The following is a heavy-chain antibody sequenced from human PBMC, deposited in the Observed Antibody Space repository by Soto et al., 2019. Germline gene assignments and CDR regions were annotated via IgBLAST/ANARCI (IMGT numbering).Heavy chain of an antibody. D-gene: IGHD3-10*01. J-gene: IGHJ4*02. CDR1: GFTFSSYS. Sequence: GGSLRLSCAASGFTFSSYSMNWVRQAPGKGLEWVSYISSSSTIYYADSVKGRFTISRDNAKNSMYLQMNSLRDEDTAVYYCAREQVGYYGSGSYYDYWGQGTLVTVSS. CDR2: ISSSSTI. V-gene: IGHV3-48*02. CDR3: AREQVGYYGSGSYYDY.